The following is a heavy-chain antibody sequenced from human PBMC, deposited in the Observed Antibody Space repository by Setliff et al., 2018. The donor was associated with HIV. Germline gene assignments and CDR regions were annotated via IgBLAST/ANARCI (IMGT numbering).Heavy chain of an antibody. J-gene: IGHJ4*02. CDR1: GFTFSNYG. D-gene: IGHD3-22*01. V-gene: IGHV3-23*01. CDR2: ISTGERT. Sequence: PGGSLRLSCAATGFTFSNYGMHWVRQAPAKGLEWVSSISTGERTFYADSVKGRFTISRDNSKNTVYLQMNSLRAEDTAEYYCAKELAASGLGYFDSWGRGILVTVSS. CDR3: AKELAASGLGYFDS.